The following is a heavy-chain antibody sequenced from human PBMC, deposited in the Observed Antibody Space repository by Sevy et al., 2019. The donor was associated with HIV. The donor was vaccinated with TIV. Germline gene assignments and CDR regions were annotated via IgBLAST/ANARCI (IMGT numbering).Heavy chain of an antibody. J-gene: IGHJ4*02. D-gene: IGHD3-22*01. CDR2: IKQDESEK. CDR1: GFSFSNYW. V-gene: IGHV3-7*04. CDR3: ARGNSGSFDY. Sequence: GGSLRLSCAASGFSFSNYWMHWVRQAPGKGLEWVANIKQDESEKYYVASVKGRFTISRDNVKNSLYLQMNSLRPEDTAVYYCARGNSGSFDYWGQGTLVTVS.